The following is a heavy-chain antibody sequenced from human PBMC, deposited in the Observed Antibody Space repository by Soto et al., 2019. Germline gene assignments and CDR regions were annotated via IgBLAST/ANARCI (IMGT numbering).Heavy chain of an antibody. V-gene: IGHV3-30-3*02. J-gene: IGHJ6*02. CDR2: ISYDGSNK. CDR1: GFTFSSYA. D-gene: IGHD2-2*01. Sequence: GSLRLSCAASGFTFSSYAMHWVRQAPGKGLEWVAVISYDGSNKYYADSVKGRFTISRDNSKNTLYLQMNSLRAEDTAVYYCAKDIVVVPAALYYYYGMDVWGQGTTVTVSS. CDR3: AKDIVVVPAALYYYYGMDV.